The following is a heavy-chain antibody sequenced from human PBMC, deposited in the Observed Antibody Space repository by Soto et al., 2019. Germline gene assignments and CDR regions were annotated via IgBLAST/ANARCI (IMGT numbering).Heavy chain of an antibody. Sequence: LSETLSLTCTVSGGSISSYYWSWIRQHPGKGLEWIGYIYYSGSTYYNPSLKSRVTISVDTSKNQFSLKLSSVTAADTAVYYCARDIGCSSTSCRGRYFDYWGQGTLVTVSS. CDR3: ARDIGCSSTSCRGRYFDY. V-gene: IGHV4-59*06. CDR1: GGSISSYY. CDR2: IYYSGST. D-gene: IGHD2-2*01. J-gene: IGHJ4*02.